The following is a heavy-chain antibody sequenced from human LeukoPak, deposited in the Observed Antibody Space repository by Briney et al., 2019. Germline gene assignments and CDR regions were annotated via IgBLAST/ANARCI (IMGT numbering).Heavy chain of an antibody. V-gene: IGHV1-18*01. CDR3: ARADMVRDPYYFDY. J-gene: IGHJ4*02. CDR1: GYTFTSFG. Sequence: ASVKVSCKASGYTFTSFGLSWVRQAPGQGLEWMGWISAYNGNTNYAQKPQGRVTMTTDTSTSTAYMELRSLGSDDTAVYYCARADMVRDPYYFDYWGQGTLVTVSS. D-gene: IGHD3-10*01. CDR2: ISAYNGNT.